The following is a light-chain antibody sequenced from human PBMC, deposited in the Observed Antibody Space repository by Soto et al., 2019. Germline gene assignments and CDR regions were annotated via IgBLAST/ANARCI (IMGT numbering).Light chain of an antibody. CDR3: QQYGSSPSIT. J-gene: IGKJ5*01. Sequence: EIVLTQSPGTLSFSTGERATLSCRASQSVSSSYLAWYQQKPGQAPRLLIYGASSRATGIPDRFSGSGSGTDFSLTISRLEPEDFAVYYCQQYGSSPSITFGQGTRLEI. V-gene: IGKV3-20*01. CDR2: GAS. CDR1: QSVSSSY.